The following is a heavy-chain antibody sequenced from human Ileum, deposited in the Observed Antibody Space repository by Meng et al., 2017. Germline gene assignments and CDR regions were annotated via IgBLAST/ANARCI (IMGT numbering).Heavy chain of an antibody. D-gene: IGHD3-10*02. CDR1: GGSIEINNW. J-gene: IGHJ2*01. CDR2: VYHSGST. CDR3: ARADYVRYFDL. Sequence: HVHLHDSGPGLLNPSGTRPLTCAVSGGSIEINNWWTWIRQPPGQGLEWIGEVYHSGSTHYNPSLQSRVTISIDNSKNRFSLSLNSVTAADTAIYYCARADYVRYFDLWGRGTLVTVSS. V-gene: IGHV4-4*02.